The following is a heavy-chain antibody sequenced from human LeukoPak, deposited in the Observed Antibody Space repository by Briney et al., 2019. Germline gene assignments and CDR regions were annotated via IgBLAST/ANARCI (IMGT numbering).Heavy chain of an antibody. Sequence: PGGSLRLSCAATGFTFSSFSMHWVRQAPGKGLEWVAVTSYDGSNKYYADSVKGRFTISRDNAKNSLYLQMNSLRDEDTAVYFCARVVGLRPPGYDMDVWGQGTTVTVSS. D-gene: IGHD1-26*01. CDR1: GFTFSSFS. V-gene: IGHV3-30*03. CDR3: ARVVGLRPPGYDMDV. CDR2: TSYDGSNK. J-gene: IGHJ6*02.